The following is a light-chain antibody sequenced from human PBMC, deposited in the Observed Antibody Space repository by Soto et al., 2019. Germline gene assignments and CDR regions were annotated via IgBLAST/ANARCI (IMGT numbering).Light chain of an antibody. CDR1: SSNIGTNA. J-gene: IGLJ1*01. V-gene: IGLV1-44*01. Sequence: QSVLTQPPSASGTPGQRVTISCSGGSSNIGTNAVNWYQQLPGTAPKLLIYNNNKRPSGGPDRFSGSKSGTSASLAISGLQSEDEADDYCAAWDASMNGYVFGTGTKVTVL. CDR3: AAWDASMNGYV. CDR2: NNN.